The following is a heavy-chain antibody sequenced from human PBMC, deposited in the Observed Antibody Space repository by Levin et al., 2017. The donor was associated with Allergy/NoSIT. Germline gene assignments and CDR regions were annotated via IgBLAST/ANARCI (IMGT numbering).Heavy chain of an antibody. D-gene: IGHD2/OR15-2a*01. V-gene: IGHV4-39*07. CDR3: AGAPNSPYYYHYGLDV. J-gene: IGHJ6*02. CDR2: IYYDGSA. CDR1: GGSISDDSYY. Sequence: NPSETLSLTCTVSGGSISDDSYYWAWVRQPPGTGLEWLGSIYYDGSAYYNPSLKTRLTISVDTSKNQFSLTLNAVTAADTAVYYCAGAPNSPYYYHYGLDVWGPGTTVTVSS.